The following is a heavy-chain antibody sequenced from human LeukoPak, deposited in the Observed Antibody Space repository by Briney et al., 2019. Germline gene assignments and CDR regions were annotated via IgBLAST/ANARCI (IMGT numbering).Heavy chain of an antibody. D-gene: IGHD1-26*01. J-gene: IGHJ4*02. V-gene: IGHV5-51*01. CDR2: IYPGASTT. CDR3: ARHERGTRDY. Sequence: GESLKISCQGSGFTFTSYWIGWVRQMPGKGLEWMGIIYPGASTTRYSPSFEGQVTISADKSISTAYLQWSSLRASDTAIYYCARHERGTRDYWGQGTLVTVSS. CDR1: GFTFTSYW.